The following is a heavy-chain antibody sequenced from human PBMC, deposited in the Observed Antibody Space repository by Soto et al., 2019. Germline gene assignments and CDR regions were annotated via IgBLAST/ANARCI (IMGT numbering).Heavy chain of an antibody. Sequence: SETLSLTCAVYGGAFRGYYWSWIRQPPGKGLEWLGEINDSGSTNYNPSLKSRITISLDTSKKEISLRLSSVTAADTAVYYCARERGRYCSGESCYPFGPWGQGALVHRLL. D-gene: IGHD2-15*01. CDR1: GGAFRGYY. CDR2: INDSGST. J-gene: IGHJ5*02. V-gene: IGHV4-34*01. CDR3: ARERGRYCSGESCYPFGP.